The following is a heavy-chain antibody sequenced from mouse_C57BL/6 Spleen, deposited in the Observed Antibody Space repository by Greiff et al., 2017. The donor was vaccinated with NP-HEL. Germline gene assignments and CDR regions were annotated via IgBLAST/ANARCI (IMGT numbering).Heavy chain of an antibody. CDR1: GYTFTSYW. V-gene: IGHV1-59*01. Sequence: VQLQQPGAELVRPGTSVKLSCKASGYTFTSYWMHWVKQRPGQGLEWIGVIDPSDSYTNYNQKFKGKATLTVDTSSSTAYMQLSSLTSEDSAVYYCARGNSNYVGYFDVWGTGTTVTVSS. CDR3: ARGNSNYVGYFDV. J-gene: IGHJ1*03. CDR2: IDPSDSYT. D-gene: IGHD2-5*01.